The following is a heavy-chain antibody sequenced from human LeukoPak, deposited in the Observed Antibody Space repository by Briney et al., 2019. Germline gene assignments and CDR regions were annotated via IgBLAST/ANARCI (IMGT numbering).Heavy chain of an antibody. Sequence: GGSLRLSCAASGFAFNNYAMTWVRQAPGKGLEWVSNINDNGGQRHCADSVKGRFTISRDNSKNTLFLQMDSLRAEDTAVYYCAKTQWKVGATDYFDYWGQGILVTVSS. CDR3: AKTQWKVGATDYFDY. D-gene: IGHD1-26*01. J-gene: IGHJ4*02. CDR2: INDNGGQR. V-gene: IGHV3-23*01. CDR1: GFAFNNYA.